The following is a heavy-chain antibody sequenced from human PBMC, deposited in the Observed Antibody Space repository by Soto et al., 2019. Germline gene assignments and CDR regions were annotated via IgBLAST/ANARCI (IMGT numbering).Heavy chain of an antibody. CDR2: MNPNSGNT. CDR1: GYTFTSYD. CDR3: ARPLNYVWGSYRYTNSYYYGMDV. Sequence: ASVKVSCKASGYTFTSYDINWVRQATGQGLEWMGWMNPNSGNTGYAQKFQGRVTMTRNTSISTAYMELSSLRSEDTAVYYCARPLNYVWGSYRYTNSYYYGMDVWGQGTTVTVSS. V-gene: IGHV1-8*01. J-gene: IGHJ6*02. D-gene: IGHD3-16*02.